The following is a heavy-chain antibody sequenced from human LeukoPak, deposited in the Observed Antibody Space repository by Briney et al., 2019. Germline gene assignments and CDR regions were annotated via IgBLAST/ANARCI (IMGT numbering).Heavy chain of an antibody. V-gene: IGHV4-30-4*08. D-gene: IGHD6-13*01. CDR3: ARARAYSSSWYCFDY. CDR1: GGSISSGDYY. J-gene: IGHJ4*02. Sequence: SQTLSLTCTVSGGSISSGDYYWSWIRQPPGKGLEWIGHIYHSGITYYNPSLKSRVTFLVDTSKNQFSLKVNSATAADTAVYHCARARAYSSSWYCFDYWGQGTLVTVSS. CDR2: IYHSGIT.